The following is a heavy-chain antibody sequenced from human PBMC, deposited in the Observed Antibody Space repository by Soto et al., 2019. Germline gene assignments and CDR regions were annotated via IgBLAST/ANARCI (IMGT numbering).Heavy chain of an antibody. CDR1: GFTFSDSF. D-gene: IGHD2-15*01. CDR2: ISEREGNS. Sequence: QVQLVESGGGLVKPGGSLRLSCAASGFTFSDSFMSWGRQTPGKGLEWLSYISEREGNSYYGDSVRGRFTISRDNAKNSEYPQKNSLRAEGTAVYYGAEDQSPCYMAGWGKGTTLTDS. CDR3: AEDQSPCYMAG. J-gene: IGHJ6*03. V-gene: IGHV3-11*01.